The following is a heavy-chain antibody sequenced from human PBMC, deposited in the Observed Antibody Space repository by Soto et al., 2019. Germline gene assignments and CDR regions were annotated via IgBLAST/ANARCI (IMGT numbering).Heavy chain of an antibody. CDR1: GFTFSSYA. CDR3: ARDPNMIVMAFDI. J-gene: IGHJ3*02. CDR2: ISYDGSNK. V-gene: IGHV3-30-3*01. Sequence: QVQLVESGGGVVQPGRSLRLSCAASGFTFSSYAMHWVRQAPGKGLEWVAVISYDGSNKYYADSVKGRFTISRDNSKNTLYLQMNSLRAEDTAVYYCARDPNMIVMAFDIWGQGTMVTVSS. D-gene: IGHD3-22*01.